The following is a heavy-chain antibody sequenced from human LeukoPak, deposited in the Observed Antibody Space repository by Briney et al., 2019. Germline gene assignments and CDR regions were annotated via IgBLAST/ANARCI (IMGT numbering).Heavy chain of an antibody. CDR3: AKRGSYYYYMDV. CDR2: IRFDGSNE. D-gene: IGHD3-10*01. J-gene: IGHJ6*03. CDR1: GFTFSSYD. V-gene: IGHV3-30*02. Sequence: GGSLRLSCAASGFTFSSYDMNWVRQAPGKGLEWVAFIRFDGSNENYADSVKGRFTISRDTSKNTLYLQMNSLRAEDTAVYYCAKRGSYYYYMDVWGKGTTVTVSS.